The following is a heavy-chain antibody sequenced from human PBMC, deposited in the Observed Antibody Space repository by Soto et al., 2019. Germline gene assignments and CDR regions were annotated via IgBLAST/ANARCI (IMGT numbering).Heavy chain of an antibody. D-gene: IGHD3-22*01. V-gene: IGHV3-21*01. CDR3: ARQAITMIVVVIPNYGMDV. CDR2: ISSSSSYI. J-gene: IGHJ6*02. Sequence: EVQLVESGGGLVKPGGSLRLSCAASGFTFSSYSMNWVRQAPGKGLEWVSSISSSSSYIYYADSVKGRFTISRDNAKNSLYLQMNSLRAEDTAVYYCARQAITMIVVVIPNYGMDVWGQGTTVTVSS. CDR1: GFTFSSYS.